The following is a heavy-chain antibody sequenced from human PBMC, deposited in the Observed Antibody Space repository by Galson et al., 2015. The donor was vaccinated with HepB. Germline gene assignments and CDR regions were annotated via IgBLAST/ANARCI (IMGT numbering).Heavy chain of an antibody. J-gene: IGHJ4*02. CDR2: INYNGDHT. CDR3: AKDSNWESGY. D-gene: IGHD1-1*01. Sequence: SLRLSCAGSGFTFGGHDMNWVRQAPGKGLEWVANINYNGDHTSYADSVRGRFTISRDNSRNTLYLQINSLRVDDTAFYYCAKDSNWESGYWGGGTLVTVSS. CDR1: GFTFGGHD. V-gene: IGHV3-23*01.